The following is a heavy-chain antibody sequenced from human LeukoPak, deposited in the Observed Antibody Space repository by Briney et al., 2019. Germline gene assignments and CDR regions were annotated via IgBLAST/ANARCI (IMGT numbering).Heavy chain of an antibody. D-gene: IGHD2-15*01. J-gene: IGHJ4*02. CDR3: ARGYCSGGSCYGIDY. CDR2: ISSNGGST. V-gene: IGHV3-64*02. CDR1: GFTFSSYA. Sequence: GGSLRLSCAASGFTFSSYAMHWVRQAPGKGLEYVSAISSNGGSTYYVDSVKGRFTISIDNSKNTLYLQMGSLRAEDMAVYYCARGYCSGGSCYGIDYWGQGTLVTVSS.